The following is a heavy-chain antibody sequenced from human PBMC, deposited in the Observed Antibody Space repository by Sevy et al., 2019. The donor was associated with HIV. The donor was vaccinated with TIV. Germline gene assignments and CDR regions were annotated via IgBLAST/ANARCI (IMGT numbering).Heavy chain of an antibody. CDR3: ARGTSGVSYS. CDR2: INRDGLVI. D-gene: IGHD1-1*01. V-gene: IGHV3-74*01. CDR1: GFTFGNSW. Sequence: GGSLRLSCVASGFTFGNSWMHWVRQTPGEGLMSVSRINRDGLVIRYADSVKGPFTVSRENGKATVYLRMNSLRAEDAAMYYCARGTSGVSYSWGRGTLVTVSS. J-gene: IGHJ5*02.